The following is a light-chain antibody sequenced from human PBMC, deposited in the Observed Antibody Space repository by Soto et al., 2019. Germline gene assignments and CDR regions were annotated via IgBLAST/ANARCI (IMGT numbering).Light chain of an antibody. CDR2: GAS. CDR1: QNIGNNY. J-gene: IGKJ4*01. V-gene: IGKV3-20*01. CDR3: QQYANSPLP. Sequence: EIVLTQSPGTLSLSPGERATLSCRASQNIGNNYLAWYQQKPGQPPRLLIYGASSRATGIPDIFSGSGSGTDFTLTISRLEPEDFAVYYCQQYANSPLPFGGGTKVEI.